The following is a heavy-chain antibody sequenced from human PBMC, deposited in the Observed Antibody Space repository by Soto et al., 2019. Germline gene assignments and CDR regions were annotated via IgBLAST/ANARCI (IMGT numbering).Heavy chain of an antibody. D-gene: IGHD7-27*01. J-gene: IGHJ4*02. CDR2: ISYDGTNK. Sequence: VGSLRLSCAASGFSFSISPMHWVRQAPGKGPEWVALISYDGTNKFYADSVKGRFTISRDNSKSTLYLQVDSLRPEDAAVYCCARDPKTSGGQHWAFNYFDSWGQGTLVTVSS. V-gene: IGHV3-30-3*01. CDR3: ARDPKTSGGQHWAFNYFDS. CDR1: GFSFSISP.